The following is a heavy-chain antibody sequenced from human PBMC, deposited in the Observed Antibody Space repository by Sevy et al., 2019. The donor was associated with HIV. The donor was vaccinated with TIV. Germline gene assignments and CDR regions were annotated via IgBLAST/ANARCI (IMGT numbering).Heavy chain of an antibody. CDR2: IYYNGRA. V-gene: IGHV4-61*01. D-gene: IGHD3-10*01. CDR1: GGSVSSGRYY. J-gene: IGHJ4*02. CDR3: AGGGYYGLGSYHS. Sequence: SENLSLTCTVSGGSVSSGRYYWSWIRQSPGKGLEWIGYIYYNGRANQNPSLKSRVTMSLDTSKNQVSLRLRSVTTEDTIVYYCAGGGYYGLGSYHSWGQGTLVTVSS.